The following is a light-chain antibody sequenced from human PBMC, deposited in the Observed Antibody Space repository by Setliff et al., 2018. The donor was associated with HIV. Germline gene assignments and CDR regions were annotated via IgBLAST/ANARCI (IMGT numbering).Light chain of an antibody. CDR1: GSDVDFFKY. CDR2: QAS. CDR3: SSYAGGDILV. J-gene: IGLJ1*01. V-gene: IGLV2-8*02. Sequence: QSALTQPPSASTTPGQRVTIFCSGSGSDVDFFKYVSWYQRHPDKAPKLILYQASKRPSGVPDRFSGSKSGNTASLTVSGLQADDEAEYYCSSYAGGDILVFGTGTKVTVL.